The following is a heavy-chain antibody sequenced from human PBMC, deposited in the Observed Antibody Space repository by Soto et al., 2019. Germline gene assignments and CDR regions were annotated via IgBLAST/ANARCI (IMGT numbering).Heavy chain of an antibody. D-gene: IGHD6-6*01. J-gene: IGHJ4*02. CDR1: GASISSCSKY. CDR2: VYYSGST. V-gene: IGHV4-39*01. Sequence: ASQTRSLTCTVSGASISSCSKYCGWVRQPRGKGLEWLGGVYYSGSTYYNPSLKGRVIISVDTSKNQFSLRLSSVTAADTAVYYCARHYPLVVSPPLAPWQLVSSAFDYWGQGALVTV. CDR3: ARHYPLVVSPPLAPWQLVSSAFDY.